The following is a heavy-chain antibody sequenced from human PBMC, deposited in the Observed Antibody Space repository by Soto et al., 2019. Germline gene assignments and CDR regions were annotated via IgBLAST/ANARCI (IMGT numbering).Heavy chain of an antibody. CDR1: GFTFSSYA. Sequence: GGSLRLSCAASGFTFSSYAMSWVRQAPGKGLEWVSAISGSGGSTYYADSVKGRFTISRDNSKNTLYLQMNSLRAEDTAVYYCAKDGASYGSGSYYFSYYYYYMDVWGKGTTVTVSS. CDR2: ISGSGGST. CDR3: AKDGASYGSGSYYFSYYYYYMDV. V-gene: IGHV3-23*01. D-gene: IGHD3-10*01. J-gene: IGHJ6*03.